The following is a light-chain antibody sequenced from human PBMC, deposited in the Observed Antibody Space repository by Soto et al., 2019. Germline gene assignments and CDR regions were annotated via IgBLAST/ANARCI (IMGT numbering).Light chain of an antibody. J-gene: IGKJ5*01. CDR2: AAS. Sequence: DIVMTQSPDSLAVSLGERATLPCRCSQSVSSNKLAWYQQKPGQAPRLLIYAASSRATGIPDRFSGSGSGRDFTLTISGLEPEDFAVYYCQQYGSSPLISFGQGTRLEI. V-gene: IGKV3-20*01. CDR1: QSVSSNK. CDR3: QQYGSSPLIS.